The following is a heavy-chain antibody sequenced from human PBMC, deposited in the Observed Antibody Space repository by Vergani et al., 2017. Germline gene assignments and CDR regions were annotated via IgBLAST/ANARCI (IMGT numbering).Heavy chain of an antibody. CDR2: IYTSGST. D-gene: IGHD2-2*01. J-gene: IGHJ5*02. Sequence: QVQLQESGPGLVKPSQTLSLTCTVSGGSISSGSYYWSWIRQPAGKGLEWIGRIYTSGSTNYNPSLKSQVTISVDTSKNQFSLKLSSVTAADTAVYYCARDLGYCSSTSCMAWFDPWGQGTLVTVSS. CDR3: ARDLGYCSSTSCMAWFDP. V-gene: IGHV4-61*02. CDR1: GGSISSGSYY.